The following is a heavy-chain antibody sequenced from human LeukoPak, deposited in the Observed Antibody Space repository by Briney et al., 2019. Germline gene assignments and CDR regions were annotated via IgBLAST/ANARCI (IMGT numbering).Heavy chain of an antibody. J-gene: IGHJ4*02. V-gene: IGHV3-7*01. CDR1: GFTSSRHW. CDR2: IKEDASEE. Sequence: GGSLRLSCAVSGFTSSRHWMSWVRQTPEKGLEWVANIKEDASEENYVDSVKGRFTISRDNAKNSLYLQTNGLRAEDTAVYYCAIAAGWELGYWGQGTLVTVSS. CDR3: AIAAGWELGY. D-gene: IGHD6-25*01.